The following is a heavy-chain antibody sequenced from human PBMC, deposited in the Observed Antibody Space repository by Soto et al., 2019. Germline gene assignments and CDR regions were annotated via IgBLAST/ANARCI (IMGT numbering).Heavy chain of an antibody. D-gene: IGHD5-12*01. CDR2: ISSSSSTI. V-gene: IGHV3-48*02. CDR1: GFTFSSYS. CDR3: ARADSGYAHGYYYYGMDV. J-gene: IGHJ6*02. Sequence: EVQLVESGGGLVQPGGSLRLSCAASGFTFSSYSMNWVRQAPGKGLEWVSYISSSSSTIYYADSVKGRFTISRDNAKNSLYLHMTRLRDEDTAVYYCARADSGYAHGYYYYGMDVWGQGTTVTVSS.